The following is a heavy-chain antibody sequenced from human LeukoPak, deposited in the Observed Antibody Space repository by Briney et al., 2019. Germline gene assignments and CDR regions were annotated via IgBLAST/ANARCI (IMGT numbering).Heavy chain of an antibody. CDR2: MNPKSADT. Sequence: ASVKVSCKASGYTLTSYDINWVRQATRQGLEWMGWMNPKSADTGYAQKFQGRVTMTRNTSISTAYMELSSLRSEDTAVYYCARVSRSGSDYNADFDYWGQGTLVTVSS. J-gene: IGHJ4*02. CDR3: ARVSRSGSDYNADFDY. CDR1: GYTLTSYD. V-gene: IGHV1-8*02. D-gene: IGHD3-10*01.